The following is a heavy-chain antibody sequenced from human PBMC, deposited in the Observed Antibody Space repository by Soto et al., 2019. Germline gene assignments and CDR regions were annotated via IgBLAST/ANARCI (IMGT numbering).Heavy chain of an antibody. CDR2: IKSKTDGGTT. J-gene: IGHJ4*02. V-gene: IGHV3-15*07. CDR3: TRVDTAMVTSFDY. Sequence: EVQLVESGGGLVKPGGSLRLSCAASGFTFSNAWMNWVRQAPGKGLEWVGRIKSKTDGGTTDYAAPVKGRFTISRDDSKNTLYLQMHSLKTEDTAVYYCTRVDTAMVTSFDYWGQGTLVTVSS. D-gene: IGHD5-18*01. CDR1: GFTFSNAW.